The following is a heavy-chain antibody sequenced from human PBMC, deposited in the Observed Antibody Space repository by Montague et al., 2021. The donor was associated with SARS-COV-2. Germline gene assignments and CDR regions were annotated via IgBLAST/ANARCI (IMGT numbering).Heavy chain of an antibody. CDR2: IYSGGST. CDR1: GLTVSSNY. Sequence: SLRLSCAASGLTVSSNYMSWVRQAPGKGLEWVSVIYSGGSTYYADSVKGRFTTSRDNSKNTLYLQMNSLRDEDTAVYYCARDSYGMDVWGQGTTVTVSS. CDR3: ARDSYGMDV. J-gene: IGHJ6*02. V-gene: IGHV3-66*02.